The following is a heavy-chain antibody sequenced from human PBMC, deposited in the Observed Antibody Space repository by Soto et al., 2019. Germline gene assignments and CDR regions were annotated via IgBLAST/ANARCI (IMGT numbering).Heavy chain of an antibody. V-gene: IGHV3-30*18. Sequence: QVQLVESGGGVVQPGTSLRLSCAASGFTFSSHGLHWVRQAPGKGLEWVAVISNDGKYKYYADSVKGRFTISSDNSKKMLYRLLDSLRVEDTAVYDCAKVFRVMLRPDGVYGMDVWGQGTTVTVSS. CDR3: AKVFRVMLRPDGVYGMDV. D-gene: IGHD3-16*01. CDR2: ISNDGKYK. J-gene: IGHJ6*02. CDR1: GFTFSSHG.